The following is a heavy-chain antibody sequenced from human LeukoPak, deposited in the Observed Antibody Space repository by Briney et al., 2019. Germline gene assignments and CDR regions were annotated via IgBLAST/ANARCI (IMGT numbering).Heavy chain of an antibody. CDR2: IKSKTDGGTT. J-gene: IGHJ4*02. CDR3: TASYYYGSGSYLDYFDY. V-gene: IGHV3-15*01. D-gene: IGHD3-10*01. Sequence: GGSLRLSCAASGFTFSNAWMSWVRQAPGKGLEWVGRIKSKTDGGTTDYAAPVKGRFTISRDDSKNTLYLQMNSLKTEDTAVYYCTASYYYGSGSYLDYFDYWGQGTLVTVSS. CDR1: GFTFSNAW.